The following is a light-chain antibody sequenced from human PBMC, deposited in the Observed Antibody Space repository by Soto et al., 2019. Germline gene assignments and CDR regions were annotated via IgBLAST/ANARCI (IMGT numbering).Light chain of an antibody. J-gene: IGKJ2*01. CDR3: QQYNNWPHT. Sequence: DIVLTQSPGTLSLSPGEKATLSCRASQSVTSNYLAWYQQKPGQAPRLLINGASSRATGIPDRFSGSGSGTDFTLTISRLEPEDFAVYYCQQYNNWPHTFGQGTKLEIK. CDR2: GAS. V-gene: IGKV3-20*01. CDR1: QSVTSNY.